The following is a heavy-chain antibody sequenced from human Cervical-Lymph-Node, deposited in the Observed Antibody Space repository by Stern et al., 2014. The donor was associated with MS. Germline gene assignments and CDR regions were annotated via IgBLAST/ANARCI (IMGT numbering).Heavy chain of an antibody. Sequence: VQLVESGAEVKKPGASVKVSCKVSGYTLTELSMHWVRQAPGKGLEWMGGFDPEDGETIYAQKFQGRVTMTEDTSTDTAYMELSSLRSENTAVYYCATVYGDPNWFDPWGQGTLVTVSS. CDR1: GYTLTELS. CDR2: FDPEDGET. V-gene: IGHV1-24*01. J-gene: IGHJ5*02. CDR3: ATVYGDPNWFDP. D-gene: IGHD4-17*01.